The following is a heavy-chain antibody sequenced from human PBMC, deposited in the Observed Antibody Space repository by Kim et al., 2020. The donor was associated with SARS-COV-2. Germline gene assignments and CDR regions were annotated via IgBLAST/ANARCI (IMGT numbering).Heavy chain of an antibody. D-gene: IGHD6-13*01. Sequence: GGSLRLSCAASGFTFSSYAMSWVRQAPGKGLEWVSAISGSGGSTYYADSVKGRFTISRDNSKNTLYLQMNSLRAEDTAVYYCAKPFQSYSRKYYFDYWGQGTLVTVSS. CDR2: ISGSGGST. J-gene: IGHJ4*02. V-gene: IGHV3-23*01. CDR1: GFTFSSYA. CDR3: AKPFQSYSRKYYFDY.